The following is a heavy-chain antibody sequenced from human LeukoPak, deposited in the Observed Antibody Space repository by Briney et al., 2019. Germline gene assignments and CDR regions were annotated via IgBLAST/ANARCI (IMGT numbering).Heavy chain of an antibody. Sequence: GGSLRLSCAASGFTFSSYAMHWVRQAPGKGLEWVAVISYDGSNKYYADSVKGRFTISRDNAKNSLYLQMNSLRAEDTAVYYCARNLPAADYWGQGTLVTVSS. CDR1: GFTFSSYA. V-gene: IGHV3-30-3*01. J-gene: IGHJ4*02. CDR3: ARNLPAADY. CDR2: ISYDGSNK. D-gene: IGHD2-2*01.